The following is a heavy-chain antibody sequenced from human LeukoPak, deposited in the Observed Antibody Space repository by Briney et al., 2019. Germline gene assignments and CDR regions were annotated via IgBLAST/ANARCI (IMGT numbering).Heavy chain of an antibody. Sequence: GGSLRLSCAASGFTFSSYGMHWVRQAPGKGLEWVAVIWYDGSIKYYADSVKGRVTVSRDNSKSTVYLQMNSLRAEDTAVYYCARVWCSSSSCYSSADLWGQGTLVTVSS. V-gene: IGHV3-33*01. D-gene: IGHD2-15*01. CDR2: IWYDGSIK. CDR3: ARVWCSSSSCYSSADL. J-gene: IGHJ5*02. CDR1: GFTFSSYG.